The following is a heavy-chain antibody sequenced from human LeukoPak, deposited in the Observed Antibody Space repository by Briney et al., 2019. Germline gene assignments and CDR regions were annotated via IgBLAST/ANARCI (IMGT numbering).Heavy chain of an antibody. CDR2: IYSGGST. V-gene: IGHV3-66*01. J-gene: IGHJ4*02. Sequence: GGSLRLSCAASGFTVSSNYMSWVRQAPGKGLEWVSVIYSGGSTYYADSVKGRFTISRDNSKNTLYLQMNSLRAEDTAVYYRAREDKGYYFDYWGQGTLVTVSS. CDR1: GFTVSSNY. CDR3: AREDKGYYFDY.